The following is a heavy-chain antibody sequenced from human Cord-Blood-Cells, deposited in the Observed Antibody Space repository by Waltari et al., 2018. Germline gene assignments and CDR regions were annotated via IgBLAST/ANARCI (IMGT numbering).Heavy chain of an antibody. Sequence: EVQLVESGGGLVKPGGSLRLSCAASGFTFSSYSMNWVRQAPGKGLEWVSSITSSSSYIPYADSVKGRITISRDKAKNSLYLQKNSRRAEETAVYYCARDSAIMGTWGQGTLVTVSS. CDR1: GFTFSSYS. J-gene: IGHJ5*02. CDR3: ARDSAIMGT. V-gene: IGHV3-21*01. CDR2: ITSSSSYI. D-gene: IGHD2-8*01.